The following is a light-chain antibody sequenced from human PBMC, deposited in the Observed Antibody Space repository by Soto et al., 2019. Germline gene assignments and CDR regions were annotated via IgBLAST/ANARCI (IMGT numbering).Light chain of an antibody. CDR1: QSIYDK. Sequence: LVIAQAPATLRVYLAEVARLSSRASQSIYDKLAWYQQKPGQTPRLLIYDASTRATGISGSFSGSGSGTEFTLTIRSLQSEEFSVYNRQQYNRWPLTFGGGTKWIS. CDR3: QQYNRWPLT. CDR2: DAS. V-gene: IGKV3-15*01. J-gene: IGKJ4*01.